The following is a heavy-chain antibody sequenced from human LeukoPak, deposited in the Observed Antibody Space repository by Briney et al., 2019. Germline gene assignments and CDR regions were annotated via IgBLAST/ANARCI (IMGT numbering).Heavy chain of an antibody. CDR1: GYTFTSYY. J-gene: IGHJ4*02. CDR3: ARGGSGWYSFDY. CDR2: INPSGGST. Sequence: ASVKVSCKASGYTFTSYYMHWVRQAPGQGLEWMGIINPSGGSTSYAQKFQGRVTMTRDTSTSTVYMELSRLRSDDTAVYYCARGGSGWYSFDYWGQGTLVTVSS. V-gene: IGHV1-46*01. D-gene: IGHD6-19*01.